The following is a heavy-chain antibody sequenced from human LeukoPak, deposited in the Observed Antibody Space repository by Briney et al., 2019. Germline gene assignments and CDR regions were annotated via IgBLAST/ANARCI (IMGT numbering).Heavy chain of an antibody. CDR2: IIPIVGTA. Sequence: SVKVSCNASGGTFSSYAISWLRQAPGQGLEWMGGIIPIVGTANYAQKFQGRVTITADKSTSTAYMELSSLRSEDTATYYCARRGYSGYFDYWGRGTLVTVSS. CDR3: ARRGYSGYFDY. V-gene: IGHV1-69*06. J-gene: IGHJ4*02. CDR1: GGTFSSYA. D-gene: IGHD5-12*01.